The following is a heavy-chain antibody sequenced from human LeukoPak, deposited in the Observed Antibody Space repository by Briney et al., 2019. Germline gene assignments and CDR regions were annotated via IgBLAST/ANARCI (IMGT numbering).Heavy chain of an antibody. CDR1: GGSINTYY. CDR2: IYYSGST. Sequence: PSETLSLTCTVSGGSINTYYWSWIRQPPGKGLEWIGFIYYSGSTNYNPSLKSRVTISIDTSKNQFSLKLSSVTAADTAVYYRARWDPGAVILSYWGQGTLVTVSS. V-gene: IGHV4-59*01. J-gene: IGHJ4*02. CDR3: ARWDPGAVILSY. D-gene: IGHD3-16*02.